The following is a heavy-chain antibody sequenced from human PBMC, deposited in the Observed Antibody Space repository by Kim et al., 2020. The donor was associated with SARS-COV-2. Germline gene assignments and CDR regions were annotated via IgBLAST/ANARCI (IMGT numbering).Heavy chain of an antibody. D-gene: IGHD1-26*01. V-gene: IGHV4-59*13. CDR1: GGSISSYY. CDR3: ARESGYSGSPLGRWFDP. Sequence: SETLSHTCTVSGGSISSYYWSWIRQPPGKGLEWIGYIYYSGSTNYNPSLKSRVTISVDTSKNQFSLKLSSVTAADTAVYYCARESGYSGSPLGRWFDPWGQGTLVTVSS. CDR2: IYYSGST. J-gene: IGHJ5*02.